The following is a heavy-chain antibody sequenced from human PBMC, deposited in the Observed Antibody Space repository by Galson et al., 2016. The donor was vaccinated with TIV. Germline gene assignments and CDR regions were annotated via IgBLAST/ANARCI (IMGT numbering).Heavy chain of an antibody. CDR2: IDYDDDK. CDR1: GFSLRTRGMC. J-gene: IGHJ4*02. D-gene: IGHD1-26*01. CDR3: ARGEGWGLDH. Sequence: PALVKPPQTLTLTCTFSGFSLRTRGMCVSWIRQPPGKALEWLARIDYDDDKYYTTSLKSRLTISKDTSKNQVVLTMTNMDPVDTATYYCARGEGWGLDHWGQGTLVTVSS. V-gene: IGHV2-70*11.